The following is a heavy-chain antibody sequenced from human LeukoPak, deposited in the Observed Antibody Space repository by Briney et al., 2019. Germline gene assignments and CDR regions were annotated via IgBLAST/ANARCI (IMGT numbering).Heavy chain of an antibody. Sequence: SETLSLTCTVSGYSISSGYYWGWIRQPPGEGLEWIGSIYHSGSTYYNPSLKSRVTISVDTSKNQFSLKLSSVTDADTAVYYCARMMKYCSSTSCDAFDIWGQGTMVTVSS. D-gene: IGHD2-2*01. CDR3: ARMMKYCSSTSCDAFDI. CDR1: GYSISSGYY. CDR2: IYHSGST. V-gene: IGHV4-38-2*02. J-gene: IGHJ3*02.